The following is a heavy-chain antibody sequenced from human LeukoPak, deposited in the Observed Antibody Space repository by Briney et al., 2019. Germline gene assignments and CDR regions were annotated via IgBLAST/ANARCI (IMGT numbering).Heavy chain of an antibody. CDR3: TRDAHYYDSDGYYLGPRYFPH. CDR1: GFTFSSYG. V-gene: IGHV3-NL1*01. J-gene: IGHJ1*01. CDR2: IYSGGNT. D-gene: IGHD3-22*01. Sequence: GGSLRLSCAASGFTFSSYGMHWVRQAPGKGLEWVSVIYSGGNTFYADSVKGRITISRDNSKNTLYLQMNSLRAEDTAVYYCTRDAHYYDSDGYYLGPRYFPHWGQGTLVTVSS.